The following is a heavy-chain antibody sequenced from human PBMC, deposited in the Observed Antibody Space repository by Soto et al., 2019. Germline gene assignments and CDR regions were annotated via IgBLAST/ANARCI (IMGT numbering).Heavy chain of an antibody. CDR2: IKSKTDGGTT. Sequence: PGGSLRLSCAASGFTFSNAWMNWFRQAPGKGLEWVGRIKSKTDGGTTDYAAPVKGRFTISRDDSKNTLYLQMNSLKTEDTAVYYCTTVRYYYDSSGYYYYYYYRLAVWGQGTTVIVSS. V-gene: IGHV3-15*07. CDR3: TTVRYYYDSSGYYYYYYYRLAV. CDR1: GFTFSNAW. D-gene: IGHD3-22*01. J-gene: IGHJ6*02.